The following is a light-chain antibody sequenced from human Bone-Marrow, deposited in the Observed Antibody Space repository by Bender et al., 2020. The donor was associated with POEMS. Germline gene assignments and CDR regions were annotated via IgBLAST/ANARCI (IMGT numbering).Light chain of an antibody. V-gene: IGLV2-14*03. CDR3: CSYAGGSSEV. Sequence: QSALTQPASVSGSPGQSITISCTGTSSDIGGYNYVSWYQQHPGKAPKLVLYDVSHWPSGVPDRFSGSKSGNMASLTISGLQAEDEADYYCCSYAGGSSEVFGGGTKLTVL. CDR1: SSDIGGYNY. CDR2: DVS. J-gene: IGLJ2*01.